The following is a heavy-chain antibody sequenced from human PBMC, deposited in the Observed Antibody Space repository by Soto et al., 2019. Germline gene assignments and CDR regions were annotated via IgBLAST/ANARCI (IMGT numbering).Heavy chain of an antibody. Sequence: QVQLQESGPGLVRPSGTLSLTCAVSGDSINSNYCWTWVRQPPGKGLEWIAEIYYSGATSYNPSLKSRVTISMDNSKTQFSLNLTSVTAADTGMYYCARDSGWGLGYWGQGTLVTVSS. D-gene: IGHD6-19*01. V-gene: IGHV4-4*02. CDR3: ARDSGWGLGY. CDR1: GDSINSNYC. CDR2: IYYSGAT. J-gene: IGHJ4*02.